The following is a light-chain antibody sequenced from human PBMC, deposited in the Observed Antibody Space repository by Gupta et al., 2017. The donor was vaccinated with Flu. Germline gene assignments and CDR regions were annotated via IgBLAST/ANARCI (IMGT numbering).Light chain of an antibody. Sequence: VTISCTGTSNDIGTDNRVSWYQKTAGTARKLIIIEVTGRPAGVPGRFSGSKAGNTASLTISGLQAEDEADYYCSSYTSSATLIFGGGTKLTVL. CDR2: EVT. V-gene: IGLV2-18*02. CDR3: SSYTSSATLI. CDR1: SNDIGTDNR. J-gene: IGLJ2*01.